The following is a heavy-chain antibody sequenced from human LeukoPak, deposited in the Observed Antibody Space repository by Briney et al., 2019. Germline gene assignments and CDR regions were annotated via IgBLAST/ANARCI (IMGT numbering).Heavy chain of an antibody. V-gene: IGHV1-18*01. CDR1: GYAFDSYG. J-gene: IGHJ4*02. CDR2: ISPDNGNT. CDR3: ATTTSHLLPLELDF. D-gene: IGHD1-14*01. Sequence: ASVKVSCKASGYAFDSYGINWVRQAPGQGLEWMGWISPDNGNTDYPERFQGRVTMTTDTSTRTAYMELRRLRSDDTAIYYCATTTSHLLPLELDFWGQGTLVTVSS.